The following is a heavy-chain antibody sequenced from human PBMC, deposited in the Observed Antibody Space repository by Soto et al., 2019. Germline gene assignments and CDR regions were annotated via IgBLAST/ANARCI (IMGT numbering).Heavy chain of an antibody. Sequence: EVQLLESGGGLVQPGGSLRLSCAASGFTFNSYAMSWVRQAPGKGLEWVSAISGSGGSTYYADSVKGRFTISRDNSKNTLYLQMNSLRAEDTAVYYCAKPRGGIAVADPNFDYWGQGTLVTVSS. CDR2: ISGSGGST. V-gene: IGHV3-23*01. CDR1: GFTFNSYA. J-gene: IGHJ4*02. CDR3: AKPRGGIAVADPNFDY. D-gene: IGHD6-19*01.